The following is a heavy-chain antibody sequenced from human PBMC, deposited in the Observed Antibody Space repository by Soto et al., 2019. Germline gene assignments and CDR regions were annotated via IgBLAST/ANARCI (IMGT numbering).Heavy chain of an antibody. J-gene: IGHJ6*02. Sequence: SETLSLTCAVSGYSISSGYYWGCIRQPPGKGLEWIGSIYHSGSTYYNPSLKSRVTISVDTSKNQFSLKLSSVTAADTAVYYCARDLVVGEGMDVWGQGTTVTVYS. CDR2: IYHSGST. CDR1: GYSISSGYY. D-gene: IGHD1-26*01. V-gene: IGHV4-38-2*02. CDR3: ARDLVVGEGMDV.